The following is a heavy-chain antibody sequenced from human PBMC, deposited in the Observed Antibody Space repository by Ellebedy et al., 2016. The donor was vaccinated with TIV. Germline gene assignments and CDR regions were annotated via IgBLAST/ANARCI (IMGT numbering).Heavy chain of an antibody. V-gene: IGHV3-23*01. CDR2: ISGSGGST. CDR3: ARGHRFNDY. J-gene: IGHJ4*02. Sequence: GESLKISXAASGFTFSSYAMSWVRQAPGKGLEWVSAISGSGGSTYYADSVKGRFTISRDNSKNTLYLQMNSPRAEDTAVYYCARGHRFNDYWGQGTLVTVSS. CDR1: GFTFSSYA.